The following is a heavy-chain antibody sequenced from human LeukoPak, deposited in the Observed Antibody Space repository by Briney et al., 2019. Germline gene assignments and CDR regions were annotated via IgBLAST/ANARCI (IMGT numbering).Heavy chain of an antibody. J-gene: IGHJ6*02. CDR1: GNIIDTHT. CDR3: VRRAAVRGMDF. D-gene: IGHD1-14*01. V-gene: IGHV3-23*01. CDR2: ISGSGDST. Sequence: GGTMTLSCTGTGNIIDTHTLTWIRQATPKGLEWVASISGSGDSTNYGDSVKGRFSISRDNFKRTVHLEMSNLRADDTAMYYCVRRAAVRGMDFWGLGTTVMVSS.